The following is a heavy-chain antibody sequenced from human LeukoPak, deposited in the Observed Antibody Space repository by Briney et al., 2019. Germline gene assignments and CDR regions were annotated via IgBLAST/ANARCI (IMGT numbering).Heavy chain of an antibody. CDR2: MYYSGST. CDR1: GGSISSYY. D-gene: IGHD6-19*01. J-gene: IGHJ4*02. V-gene: IGHV4-59*01. CDR3: ASATGYSSGWYFDY. Sequence: SETLSLTXTVSGGSISSYYWSWIRQPPGKGLEWIGYMYYSGSTNYNPSLKSRVTISLDTSKNQFSLKLSSVTAADTAVYYCASATGYSSGWYFDYWGQGTLVTVSS.